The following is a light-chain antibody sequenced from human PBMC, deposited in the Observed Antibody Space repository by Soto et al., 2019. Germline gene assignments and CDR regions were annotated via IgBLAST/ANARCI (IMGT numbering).Light chain of an antibody. J-gene: IGLJ3*02. Sequence: QSALTQPASVSGSPGQSITISCTGTGSDVGGYNYVSWYQQHPGKAPKLMIYEVSNRPSGVSNRFSGSKSGNTASLTISGLQAEDEADYYCSSYTSSSSLKWVSGGGTKLTVL. V-gene: IGLV2-14*01. CDR1: GSDVGGYNY. CDR2: EVS. CDR3: SSYTSSSSLKWV.